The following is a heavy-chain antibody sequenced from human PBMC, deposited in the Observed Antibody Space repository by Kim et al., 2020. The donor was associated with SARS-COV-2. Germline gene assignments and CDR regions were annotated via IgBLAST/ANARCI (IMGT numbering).Heavy chain of an antibody. D-gene: IGHD4-4*01. V-gene: IGHV4-34*01. J-gene: IGHJ6*02. CDR2: INHSGST. CDR1: GGSFSGYY. CDR3: ARQTTNYYYGRDV. Sequence: SETLSLTCAVYGGSFSGYYWSWIRQPPGKGLEWIGEINHSGSTNYNPSLKSRVTISVDTSKNQFSLKLSSVTAADTAVYYCARQTTNYYYGRDVWGQGTT.